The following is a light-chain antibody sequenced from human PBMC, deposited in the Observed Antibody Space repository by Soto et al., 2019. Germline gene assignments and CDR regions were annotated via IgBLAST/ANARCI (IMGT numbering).Light chain of an antibody. CDR3: QECVNWPPET. CDR1: ESVSSS. J-gene: IGKJ2*01. CDR2: GAS. V-gene: IGKV3-15*01. Sequence: EIVMTQSPATLSVSPGETATLSCRASESVSSSLAWYQQKPGQDPRLLIYGASTRATGVPARFSGSGSGTEFTLSISSLQPEDFAVYYCQECVNWPPETFGQGTMLEIK.